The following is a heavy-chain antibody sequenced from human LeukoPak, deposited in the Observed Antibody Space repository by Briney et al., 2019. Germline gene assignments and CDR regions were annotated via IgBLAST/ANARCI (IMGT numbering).Heavy chain of an antibody. Sequence: PGGSLRLSCAASGFTFSSYSMNWVRQAPGRGLEWVSYISSSSSTTYYSDSVKGRFTISRGKDKNSLYLQMNSLRAEDTAVYFCSRNPTAYNWFDPWGQGTLVTVSS. CDR3: SRNPTAYNWFDP. V-gene: IGHV3-48*01. CDR2: ISSSSSTT. J-gene: IGHJ5*02. D-gene: IGHD1-14*01. CDR1: GFTFSSYS.